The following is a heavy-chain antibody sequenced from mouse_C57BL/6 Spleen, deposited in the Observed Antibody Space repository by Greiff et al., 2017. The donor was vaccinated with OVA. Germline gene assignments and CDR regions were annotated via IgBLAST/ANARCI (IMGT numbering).Heavy chain of an antibody. V-gene: IGHV1-82*01. J-gene: IGHJ4*01. CDR3: ARRDYDSHPYAMEY. CDR2: IYPGDGDT. D-gene: IGHD2-4*01. Sequence: QVQLKESGPELVKPGASVKISCKASGYAFSSSWMNWVKQRPGKGLEWIGQIYPGDGDTNYNEKFKGKATLTADKSSSTAYMQLSSLTSEDSAVYYCARRDYDSHPYAMEYWGQGPSVTVSS. CDR1: GYAFSSSW.